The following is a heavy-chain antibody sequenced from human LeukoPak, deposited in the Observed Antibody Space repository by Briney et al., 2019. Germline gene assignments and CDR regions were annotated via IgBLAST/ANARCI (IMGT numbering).Heavy chain of an antibody. D-gene: IGHD3-22*01. CDR3: AKDPYYYDSSGYYLDY. Sequence: GGSLRLSCVASGFIFSNYGMHWVRQAPGKGLEWAAVISYDGSNKYSADSVKGRFTISRDNSKNTLFLQMNRLRAEDTAVYYCAKDPYYYDSSGYYLDYWGQGTLVTVSS. J-gene: IGHJ4*02. CDR1: GFIFSNYG. V-gene: IGHV3-30*18. CDR2: ISYDGSNK.